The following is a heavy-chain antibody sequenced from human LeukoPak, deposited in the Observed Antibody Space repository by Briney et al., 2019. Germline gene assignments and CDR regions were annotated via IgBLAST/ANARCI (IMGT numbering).Heavy chain of an antibody. CDR3: ARGPTVVTRNWFDP. D-gene: IGHD4-23*01. CDR2: IYYSGST. CDR1: GGSISSSSYY. Sequence: SETLSLTCTVSGGSISSSSYYWGWIRQPPGKGLEWIGSIYYSGSTYYNPSLKSRVTISVDTSKNQFSLKLSSVTAADTAVYYSARGPTVVTRNWFDPWGQGTLVTVSS. J-gene: IGHJ5*02. V-gene: IGHV4-39*07.